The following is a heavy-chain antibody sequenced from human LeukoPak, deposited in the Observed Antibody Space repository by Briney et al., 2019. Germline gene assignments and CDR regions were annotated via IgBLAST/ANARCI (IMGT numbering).Heavy chain of an antibody. Sequence: ASVKVSCKASGYTFTSYGISWVRQAPGQGLEWMGWISAYIGNTNYAQKLQGRVTMTTDTSTSTAYMELRSLRSDDTAVYYCARTRLRYFDWLHNGFDPWGQGTLVTVSS. CDR3: ARTRLRYFDWLHNGFDP. CDR2: ISAYIGNT. D-gene: IGHD3-9*01. J-gene: IGHJ5*02. V-gene: IGHV1-18*01. CDR1: GYTFTSYG.